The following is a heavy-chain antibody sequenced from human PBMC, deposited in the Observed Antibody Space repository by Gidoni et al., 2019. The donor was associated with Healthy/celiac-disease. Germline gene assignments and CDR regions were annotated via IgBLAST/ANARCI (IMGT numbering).Heavy chain of an antibody. J-gene: IGHJ3*02. CDR2: ISYDGSNK. Sequence: VQLVESGGGVVQPGRSLRLSCAASGFTFSSYGMHWVRQAPGKGLEWVAVISYDGSNKYYADSVKGRFTISRDNSKNTLYLQMNSLRAEDTAVYYCAKDSVSGYDAFDIWGQGTMVTVSS. V-gene: IGHV3-30*18. CDR1: GFTFSSYG. D-gene: IGHD3-10*01. CDR3: AKDSVSGYDAFDI.